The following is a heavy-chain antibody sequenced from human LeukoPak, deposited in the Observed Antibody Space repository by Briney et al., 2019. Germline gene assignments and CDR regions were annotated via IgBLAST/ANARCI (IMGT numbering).Heavy chain of an antibody. CDR3: AGGSIAARKFDY. J-gene: IGHJ4*02. CDR2: IYYSGST. V-gene: IGHV4-59*01. D-gene: IGHD6-6*01. Sequence: SETLSLTCTVSGGSISSYYWSWIRQPPGKGLEWIGYIYYSGSTNYNPSLKSRVTISVDTSKNQFSLKLSSVTAADTAVYYWAGGSIAARKFDYWGQGTLVTVSS. CDR1: GGSISSYY.